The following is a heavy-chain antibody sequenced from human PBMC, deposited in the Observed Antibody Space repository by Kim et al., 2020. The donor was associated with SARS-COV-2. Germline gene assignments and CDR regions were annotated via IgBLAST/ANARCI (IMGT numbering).Heavy chain of an antibody. D-gene: IGHD1-1*01. CDR2: VTSATSSE. CDR3: ARGTTDAPGIDY. V-gene: IGHV3-74*01. Sequence: GGSLRLSCAASGFTFSSYSMHWVRQAPGKGLVWVSRVTSATSSESYADSVRGRFSISRDNAKHTMYLQMHSLRAEDTAVYYCARGTTDAPGIDYWGQGTTVTFSS. J-gene: IGHJ4*02. CDR1: GFTFSSYS.